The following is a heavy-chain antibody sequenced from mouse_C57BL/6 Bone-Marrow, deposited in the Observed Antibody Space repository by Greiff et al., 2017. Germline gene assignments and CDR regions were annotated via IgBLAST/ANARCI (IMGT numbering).Heavy chain of an antibody. J-gene: IGHJ2*01. D-gene: IGHD2-5*01. CDR2: IYPGSGST. CDR1: GYTFTSYW. CDR3: ARTSNPSFDY. Sequence: VQLQQPGAELVKPGASVKMSCKASGYTFTSYWITWVKQRPGQGLEWIGDIYPGSGSTNYNEKFKSKATLTVDTSSNTAYMQLSSLASEDSAVYYCARTSNPSFDYWGQGTTLTVSS. V-gene: IGHV1-55*01.